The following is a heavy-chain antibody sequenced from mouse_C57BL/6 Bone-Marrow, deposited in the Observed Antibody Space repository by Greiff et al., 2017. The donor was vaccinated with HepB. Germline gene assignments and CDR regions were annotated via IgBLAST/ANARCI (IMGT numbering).Heavy chain of an antibody. CDR3: ARRKYYGSSYVDY. CDR1: GYTFTSYW. V-gene: IGHV1-59*01. CDR2: IDPSDSYT. Sequence: VKLQQPGAELVRPGTSVKLSCKASGYTFTSYWMHWVKQRPGQGLEWIGVIDPSDSYTNYNQKFKGKATLTVDTSSSTAYMQLSSLTSEDSAVYYCARRKYYGSSYVDYWGQGTTLTVSS. D-gene: IGHD1-1*01. J-gene: IGHJ2*01.